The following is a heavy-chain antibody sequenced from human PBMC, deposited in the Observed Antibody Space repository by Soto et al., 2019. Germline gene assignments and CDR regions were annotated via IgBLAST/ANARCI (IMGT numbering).Heavy chain of an antibody. J-gene: IGHJ3*02. CDR1: GFTFSSYG. Sequence: QVQLVESGGGVVQPGRSLRLSCAASGFTFSSYGMHWVRQAPGKGLEWVAVIWYDGSNKYYADSVKGRFTISRDNSKNTLDLQMNSLRAEDTAVYYCARDNWDAFDIWGQGTMVTVSS. V-gene: IGHV3-33*01. CDR3: ARDNWDAFDI. D-gene: IGHD1-20*01. CDR2: IWYDGSNK.